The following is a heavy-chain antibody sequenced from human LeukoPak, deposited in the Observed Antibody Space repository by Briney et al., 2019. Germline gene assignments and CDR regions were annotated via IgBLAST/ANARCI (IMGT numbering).Heavy chain of an antibody. CDR2: ISGGAGST. V-gene: IGHV3-23*01. Sequence: GGSLRLSCAASGFTFNNYAMSWVRQAPGKGLEWVSIISGGAGSTYYADSLKGRFTISRDNSKNTLYLQMNSLRAEDTAMYYCARGMGASTYYFDYWGRGTLVTVSS. CDR1: GFTFNNYA. J-gene: IGHJ4*02. CDR3: ARGMGASTYYFDY. D-gene: IGHD3-16*01.